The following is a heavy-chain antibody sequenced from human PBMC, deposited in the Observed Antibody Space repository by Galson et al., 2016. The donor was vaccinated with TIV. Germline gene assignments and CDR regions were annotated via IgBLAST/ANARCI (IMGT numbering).Heavy chain of an antibody. CDR3: ARVMSVTMIIGDSLDPFDF. D-gene: IGHD3-22*01. CDR1: GYSFTSYH. Sequence: SVKVSCKASGYSFTSYHIHWVRQAPGQGLEWMGIINPSGGSASNAQKFQGRVTMTRDTSTSTVYMELSSLRPEDTAVYYCARVMSVTMIIGDSLDPFDFWGQGKMVTVSS. CDR2: INPSGGSA. J-gene: IGHJ3*01. V-gene: IGHV1-46*03.